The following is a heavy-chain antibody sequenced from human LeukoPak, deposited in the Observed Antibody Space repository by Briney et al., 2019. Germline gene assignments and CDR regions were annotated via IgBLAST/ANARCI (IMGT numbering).Heavy chain of an antibody. D-gene: IGHD2-15*01. CDR2: IYYSGST. CDR1: GGSISSGDYY. Sequence: PSQTLSLTCTVSGGSISSGDYYWSWIRQPPGKGLECIGYIYYSGSTYYNPSLKSRVTISVDTSRNQFSLKLSSVTAADTAVYYCARGGSPWDYYYYMDVWGKGTTVTVSS. J-gene: IGHJ6*03. CDR3: ARGGSPWDYYYYMDV. V-gene: IGHV4-30-4*08.